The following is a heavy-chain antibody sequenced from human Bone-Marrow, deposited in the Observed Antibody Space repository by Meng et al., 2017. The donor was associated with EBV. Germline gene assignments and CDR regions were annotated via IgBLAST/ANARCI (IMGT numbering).Heavy chain of an antibody. CDR3: ARDRSPGYSSGWFYY. D-gene: IGHD6-19*01. CDR2: IPNDGSNQ. J-gene: IGHJ4*02. Sequence: QVQLVESGGGVVQPGRSLRLSCAASRFIFSIYGLHWVRQAPGKGLEWVAFIPNDGSNQHYADSVKGRFTISRDNSKNTLYLQMNSLRVEDTAVYYCARDRSPGYSSGWFYYWGQGPLVTVAS. V-gene: IGHV3-30*03. CDR1: RFIFSIYG.